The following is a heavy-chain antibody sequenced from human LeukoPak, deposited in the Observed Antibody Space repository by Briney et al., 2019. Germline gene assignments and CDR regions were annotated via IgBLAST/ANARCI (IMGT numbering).Heavy chain of an antibody. V-gene: IGHV1-69*06. J-gene: IGHJ3*01. D-gene: IGHD3-22*01. Sequence: SVRVSCEASGGTFSSYAISWVRQAPGQGLEWMGGIIPIFGTANYAQKFQGRVTITADKSTSTAYMELSSLRSEDTAVYYCLSPPLEQSGYSVWGQGTMVTVSS. CDR3: LSPPLEQSGYSV. CDR1: GGTFSSYA. CDR2: IIPIFGTA.